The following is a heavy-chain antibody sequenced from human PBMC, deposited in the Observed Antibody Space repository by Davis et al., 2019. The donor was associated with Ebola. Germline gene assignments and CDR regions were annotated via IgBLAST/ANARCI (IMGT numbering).Heavy chain of an antibody. CDR2: ISNDGSNT. CDR3: VRVKDPAV. J-gene: IGHJ6*04. V-gene: IGHV3-74*01. Sequence: PGGSLRLSCVASGFTFNNIYMHWVRQAPGKGLEWVSRISNDGSNTAYADSVMGRFTISKDNAKNSLFLQMNSLRAEDTAVYYCVRVKDPAVWGKGTTVTVSS. CDR1: GFTFNNIY.